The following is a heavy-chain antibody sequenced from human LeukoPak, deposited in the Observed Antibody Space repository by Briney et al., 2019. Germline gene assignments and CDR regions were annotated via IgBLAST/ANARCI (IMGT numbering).Heavy chain of an antibody. Sequence: ASVKVSCKASGYTFTSYGISWVRQAPGQGLEWMGWISAYNGNTNYAQKLQGRVTMTTDTSTSTAYMELRSLRSDDTAVYYCARGLDYYDSSGYYYPYDYWGQGTLVTVSS. CDR1: GYTFTSYG. J-gene: IGHJ4*02. D-gene: IGHD3-22*01. CDR2: ISAYNGNT. CDR3: ARGLDYYDSSGYYYPYDY. V-gene: IGHV1-18*01.